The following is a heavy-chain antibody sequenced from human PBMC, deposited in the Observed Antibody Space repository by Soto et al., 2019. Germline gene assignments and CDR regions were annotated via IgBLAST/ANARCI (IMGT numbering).Heavy chain of an antibody. J-gene: IGHJ4*02. CDR3: AKGGRQWLVTSYFNY. Sequence: VQLVESGGGVVQPGRALRLSCAASVFTFSDYAMHCVRQAPGKGLEWVGVVSHDGRNTHYADSVKGRFTISRDSSKNTVSLEMTSLRAEDTAVYYCAKGGRQWLVTSYFNYWGQGALVNVSS. CDR1: VFTFSDYA. D-gene: IGHD6-19*01. CDR2: VSHDGRNT. V-gene: IGHV3-30*18.